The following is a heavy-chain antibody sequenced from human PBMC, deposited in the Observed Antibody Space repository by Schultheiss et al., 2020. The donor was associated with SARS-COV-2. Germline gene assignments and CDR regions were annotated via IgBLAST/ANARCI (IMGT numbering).Heavy chain of an antibody. J-gene: IGHJ3*02. V-gene: IGHV4-59*01. CDR1: GGSISSYY. CDR2: IYYSGST. CDR3: ARSGYYAFDI. Sequence: SETLTLTCTVSGGSISSYYWSWIRQPPGKGLEWIGYIYYSGSTNYNPSLKSRVTISVETSRNQFSLKLSSVTAADTAVYYCARSGYYAFDIWGQGTMVTVSS. D-gene: IGHD5-18*01.